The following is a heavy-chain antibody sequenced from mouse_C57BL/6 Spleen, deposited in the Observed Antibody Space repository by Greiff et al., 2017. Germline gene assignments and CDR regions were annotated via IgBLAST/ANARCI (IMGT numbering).Heavy chain of an antibody. CDR3: AREMIYYGNYWYFDV. V-gene: IGHV5-17*01. CDR2: ISSGSSTI. Sequence: EVTLVESGGGLVKPGGSLKLSCAASGFTFSDYGMHWVRQAPEKGLEWVAYISSGSSTIYYADTVKGRFTISRDNAKNTLFLQMTSLGYEDTTMYYCAREMIYYGNYWYFDVWGTGTTVTVSS. D-gene: IGHD2-1*01. CDR1: GFTFSDYG. J-gene: IGHJ1*03.